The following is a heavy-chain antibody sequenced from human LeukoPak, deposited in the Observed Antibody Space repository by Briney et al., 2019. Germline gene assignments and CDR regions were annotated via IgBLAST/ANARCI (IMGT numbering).Heavy chain of an antibody. CDR1: GFTFSSYA. V-gene: IGHV3-30*04. CDR2: ISYDGSIK. Sequence: GGSLRLSCAASGFTFSSYAMHWVRQAPGKGLEWVAVISYDGSIKYYADSVKGRFTISRDNSKNTLYLQMNSLRAEDTAVYYCARESFPAFDYWGQGTLVTVSS. CDR3: ARESFPAFDY. D-gene: IGHD3-10*01. J-gene: IGHJ4*02.